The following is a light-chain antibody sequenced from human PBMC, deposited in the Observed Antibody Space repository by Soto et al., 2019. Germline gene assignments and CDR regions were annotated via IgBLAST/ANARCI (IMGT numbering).Light chain of an antibody. J-gene: IGKJ3*01. Sequence: DIQMTQSPSSLSASVGDRVTITCRTRESISHYLNWYQQKPGKAPTLLIYAASNLLTGVPSGFSGSGSGTAFTLTISSLQPEDFATYFCQQTYNPPFTFGPGTKVAIK. CDR3: QQTYNPPFT. CDR2: AAS. V-gene: IGKV1-39*01. CDR1: ESISHY.